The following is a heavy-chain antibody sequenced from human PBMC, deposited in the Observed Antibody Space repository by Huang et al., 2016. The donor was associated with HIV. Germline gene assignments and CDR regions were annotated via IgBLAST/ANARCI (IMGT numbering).Heavy chain of an antibody. CDR3: ARMFKYDSGGYWGNDAFDI. CDR2: ISDSGST. V-gene: IGHV4-34*02. D-gene: IGHD3-22*01. J-gene: IGHJ3*02. Sequence: QVQLQQWGAELLKPSETLSLTCAVSGGSFSGPYWTWTRQPPGRGLEWIGEISDSGSTTYNPSLKSRVTISGDTSQSQFSLKLNSVTAADTAIYYCARMFKYDSGGYWGNDAFDIWGQGTMVTVSS. CDR1: GGSFSGPY.